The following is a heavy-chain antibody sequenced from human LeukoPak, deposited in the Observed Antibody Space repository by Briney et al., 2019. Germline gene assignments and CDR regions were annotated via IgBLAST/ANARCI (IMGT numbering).Heavy chain of an antibody. V-gene: IGHV3-48*03. Sequence: GGSLRLSPAESRFTLTLYVMNCGRPAPGEGVEWSSYPSSIGITIYYADSVKGRFSISRDKAKSSLYLHIDSLRGPDTALYFMSRDGYYALGAYYYYAMDGWGQGTTVTVSS. CDR2: PSSIGITI. J-gene: IGHJ6*02. D-gene: IGHD3-3*01. CDR3: SRDGYYALGAYYYYAMDG. CDR1: RFTLTLYV.